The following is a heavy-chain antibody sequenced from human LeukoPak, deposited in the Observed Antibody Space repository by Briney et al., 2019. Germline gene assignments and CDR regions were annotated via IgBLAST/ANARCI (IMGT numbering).Heavy chain of an antibody. CDR3: ARVRPDHAFDI. Sequence: QPGGSLRLSCAASGFTVSSNYMSWVRQAPGKGREWVSVIYSGGSTYYADSVKGRFTISRDNSKNTLYLQMNSLRAGDTAVYYCARVRPDHAFDIWGQGTMVTVSS. D-gene: IGHD1-14*01. V-gene: IGHV3-53*01. J-gene: IGHJ3*02. CDR2: IYSGGST. CDR1: GFTVSSNY.